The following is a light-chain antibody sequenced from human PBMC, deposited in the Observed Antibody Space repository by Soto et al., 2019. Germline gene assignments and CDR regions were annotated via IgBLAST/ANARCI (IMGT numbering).Light chain of an antibody. J-gene: IGLJ2*01. CDR3: ATLDYRLNCVL. V-gene: IGLV1-44*01. CDR1: SSNIGSNS. CDR2: GND. Sequence: QAVVTQPPSASGTPGQRVTISCSGSSSNIGSNSVYWYHQLPGTAPKLLIYGNDERPSGVPDRFSGSKSGTSASLAISGLQSWDGADYFCATLDYRLNCVLFGGGTKLTVL.